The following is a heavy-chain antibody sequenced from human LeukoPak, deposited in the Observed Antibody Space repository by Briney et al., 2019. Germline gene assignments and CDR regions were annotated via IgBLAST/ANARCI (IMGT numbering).Heavy chain of an antibody. CDR3: VRVPNMERLDWPHLDY. CDR2: ISSSSSYI. V-gene: IGHV3-21*01. Sequence: PGGSLRLSCAASGFTFSSYSMNWVRQAPGKGLEWVSSISSSSSYIYYADSVKGRFTISRDNAKNSLYLQMNSLRAEDTAVYYCVRVPNMERLDWPHLDYWGQGTLVTVSS. CDR1: GFTFSSYS. J-gene: IGHJ4*02. D-gene: IGHD3-3*01.